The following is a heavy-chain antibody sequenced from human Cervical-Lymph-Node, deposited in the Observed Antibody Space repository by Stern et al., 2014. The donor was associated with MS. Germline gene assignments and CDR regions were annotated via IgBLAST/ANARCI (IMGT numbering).Heavy chain of an antibody. Sequence: EVQLVESGGGLLQPGGSLRLSCAASGFTVNSNYMSWVRQAPGKGLEGVSVIDGDGKTYYAFSVKGRFTISRDNSKNTLYLQMNSLRADDTAVYYCARGWLFDWGQGTLVTVSS. CDR2: IDGDGKT. CDR1: GFTVNSNY. CDR3: ARGWLFD. D-gene: IGHD3-9*01. J-gene: IGHJ4*02. V-gene: IGHV3-53*01.